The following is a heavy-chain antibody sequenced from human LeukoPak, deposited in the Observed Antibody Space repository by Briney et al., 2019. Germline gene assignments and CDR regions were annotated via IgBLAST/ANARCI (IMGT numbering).Heavy chain of an antibody. Sequence: SETLSLTCAVYGGSFSGYYWSWLRQPPGKGLEWIGEINHSGSTNYNPSLKSRVTISVDTSKNQFSLKLSSVTAADTAVYYCARVRGYSRTKSLDYWGQGTLVTVSS. CDR2: INHSGST. D-gene: IGHD5-18*01. CDR3: ARVRGYSRTKSLDY. J-gene: IGHJ4*02. CDR1: GGSFSGYY. V-gene: IGHV4-34*01.